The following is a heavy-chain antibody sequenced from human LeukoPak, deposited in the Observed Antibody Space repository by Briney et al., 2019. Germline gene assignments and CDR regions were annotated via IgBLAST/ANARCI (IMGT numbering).Heavy chain of an antibody. Sequence: GGSLRLSCAASGFTFSSYSMNWVRQAPGKGLEWISYISSSGSTIYSADSVKGRFTISRDNAKNSLYLQMNSLRAEDTAVYYCARDSQATTGYMDVWGKGTTVTVSS. D-gene: IGHD4-11*01. J-gene: IGHJ6*03. V-gene: IGHV3-48*04. CDR3: ARDSQATTGYMDV. CDR1: GFTFSSYS. CDR2: ISSSGSTI.